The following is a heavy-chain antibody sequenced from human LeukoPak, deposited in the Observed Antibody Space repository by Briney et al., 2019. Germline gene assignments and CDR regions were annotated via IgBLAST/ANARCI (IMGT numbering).Heavy chain of an antibody. CDR2: IYYSGST. CDR3: ARDYRIYDILTGYYSYYYYMDV. V-gene: IGHV4-59*12. J-gene: IGHJ6*03. Sequence: SETLSLTCTVSGGSISSYYWSWIRQPPGKGLEWIGYIYYSGSTNYNPSLKSRVTISVDTSKNQFSLKLGSVTAADTAVYYCARDYRIYDILTGYYSYYYYMDVWGKGTTVTVSS. CDR1: GGSISSYY. D-gene: IGHD3-9*01.